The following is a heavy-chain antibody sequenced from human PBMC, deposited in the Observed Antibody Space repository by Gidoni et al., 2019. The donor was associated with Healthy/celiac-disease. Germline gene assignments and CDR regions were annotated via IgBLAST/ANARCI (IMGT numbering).Heavy chain of an antibody. Sequence: EVQLVESGGGVVRPGGSLRLSCAASGFTFDDYGMSWVRQAPGKGLEWVSGINWNGGSTGYADSVKGRFTISRDNAKNSLYLQMNSLRAEDTALYHCARDFRRYCSGGSRCNWFDPWGQGTLVTVSS. J-gene: IGHJ5*02. CDR3: ARDFRRYCSGGSRCNWFDP. V-gene: IGHV3-20*01. CDR1: GFTFDDYG. CDR2: INWNGGST. D-gene: IGHD2-15*01.